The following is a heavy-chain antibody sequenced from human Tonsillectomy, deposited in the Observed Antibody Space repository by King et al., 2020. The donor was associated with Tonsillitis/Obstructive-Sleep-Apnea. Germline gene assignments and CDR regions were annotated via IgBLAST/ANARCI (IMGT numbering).Heavy chain of an antibody. CDR3: AWTLGYCSSTSCYWTLWY. V-gene: IGHV2-70*11. J-gene: IGHJ4*02. CDR1: GFSLSTSGMC. CDR2: IDWDDDK. Sequence: TLKESGPALVKPTQTLTLTCTFSGFSLSTSGMCVSWIRQPPGKALEWLARIDWDDDKYYSTSLKTRLTISKDTSKNQVLLTMTNMDPVDTATYYCAWTLGYCSSTSCYWTLWYWGQGTLVTASS. D-gene: IGHD2-2*01.